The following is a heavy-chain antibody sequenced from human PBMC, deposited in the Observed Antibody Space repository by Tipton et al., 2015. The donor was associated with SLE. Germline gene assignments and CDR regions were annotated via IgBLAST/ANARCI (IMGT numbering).Heavy chain of an antibody. V-gene: IGHV4-59*12. CDR2: IYYSGST. D-gene: IGHD6-13*01. CDR1: GGSISSYY. Sequence: LRLSCTVSGGSISSYYWSWIRQPPGKGLEWIGYIYYSGSTNYNPSLKSRVTISVDTSKNQFSLKLSSVTAADTAVYYCARDSIAAAGTSDLHFDYWGQGTLVTVSS. CDR3: ARDSIAAAGTSDLHFDY. J-gene: IGHJ4*02.